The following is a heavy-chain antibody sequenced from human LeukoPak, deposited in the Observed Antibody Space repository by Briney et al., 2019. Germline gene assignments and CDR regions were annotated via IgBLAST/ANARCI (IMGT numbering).Heavy chain of an antibody. CDR2: ISSSSSYI. CDR1: GFTFSSYS. V-gene: IGHV3-21*01. J-gene: IGHJ4*02. CDR3: ARDLRYDRHFDY. Sequence: GGSLRLSCAASGFTFSSYSMNWVRQAPGKGLEWVSSISSSSSYIYYADSVKGRFTISRDNAKNSLYLQMNSLRAEDTAVYYCARDLRYDRHFDYWGQGTLVTVSS. D-gene: IGHD3-9*01.